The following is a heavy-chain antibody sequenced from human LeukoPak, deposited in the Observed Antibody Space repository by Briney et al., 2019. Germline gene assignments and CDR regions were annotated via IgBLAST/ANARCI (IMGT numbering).Heavy chain of an antibody. CDR2: ISHSGST. Sequence: SETLSLTCAVYGGSFSGYYWSWIRQPPGKGLEWIGEISHSGSTNYNPSLKSRVTISVDTSKNQFSLKLSSVTAADTAVYYCARARATTTTGSYLPYYYYYYGMDVWGQGTTVTVSS. V-gene: IGHV4-34*01. CDR3: ARARATTTTGSYLPYYYYYYGMDV. CDR1: GGSFSGYY. D-gene: IGHD1-1*01. J-gene: IGHJ6*02.